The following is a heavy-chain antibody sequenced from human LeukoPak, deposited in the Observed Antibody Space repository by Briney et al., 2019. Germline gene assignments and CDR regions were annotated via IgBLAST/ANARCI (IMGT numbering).Heavy chain of an antibody. CDR1: GYTFTSYA. CDR2: INAGNGNT. V-gene: IGHV1-3*01. CDR3: ARGRLKAVAGTRNQDLFDY. Sequence: SVKVSCKASGYTFTSYAMHWVRQAPGQRLEWMGWINAGNGNTKYSQKFQGRVTITRDTSASTAYMELSSLRSEDTAVYYCARGRLKAVAGTRNQDLFDYWGQGTLVTVSS. D-gene: IGHD6-19*01. J-gene: IGHJ4*02.